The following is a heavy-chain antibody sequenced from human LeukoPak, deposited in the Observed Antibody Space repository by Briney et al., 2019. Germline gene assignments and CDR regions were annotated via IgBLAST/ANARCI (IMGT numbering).Heavy chain of an antibody. CDR3: ARHLKFYVSGYFDY. CDR1: GGSISSYY. J-gene: IGHJ4*02. V-gene: IGHV4-59*08. Sequence: SETLSLTCTVSGGSISSYYWSWIRQPPGKGLEWIGYIYYSGSTNHNPSLKSRVTISVDTSKNQFSLKLSSVTAADTAVYYCARHLKFYVSGYFDYWGQGTLVTVSS. CDR2: IYYSGST. D-gene: IGHD3-16*01.